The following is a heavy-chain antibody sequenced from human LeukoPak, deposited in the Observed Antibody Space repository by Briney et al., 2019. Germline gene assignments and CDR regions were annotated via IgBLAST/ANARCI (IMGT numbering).Heavy chain of an antibody. J-gene: IGHJ4*02. CDR2: IDPSDTYT. D-gene: IGHD6-19*01. Sequence: GESLKISCKGSGYSFTGYWISWVRQRPGKGLEWMGRIDPSDTYTIYSPSFQGHITISTDTSISTAYLQWSRLRASDTAIYYCAIPSADGYRSGWYVGHDWGQGTLVTVSS. CDR3: AIPSADGYRSGWYVGHD. V-gene: IGHV5-10-1*01. CDR1: GYSFTGYW.